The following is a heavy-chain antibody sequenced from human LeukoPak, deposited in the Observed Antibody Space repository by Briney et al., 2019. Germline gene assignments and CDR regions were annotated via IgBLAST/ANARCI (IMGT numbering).Heavy chain of an antibody. Sequence: GESLRLSCAASGFSFSNYWMSWVRQSPEKGLEWVANIKEDGSARYYVVSVKGRFTISRDNPKNSLYLQMGSLRADDTAMYYCARDPRDDHNSLDYWGQGTQVTVSS. CDR2: IKEDGSAR. CDR1: GFSFSNYW. V-gene: IGHV3-7*03. CDR3: ARDPRDDHNSLDY. D-gene: IGHD5-24*01. J-gene: IGHJ4*02.